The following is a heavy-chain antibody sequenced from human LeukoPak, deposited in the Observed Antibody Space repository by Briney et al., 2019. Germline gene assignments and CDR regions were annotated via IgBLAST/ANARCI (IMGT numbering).Heavy chain of an antibody. CDR2: IGAYNGNT. V-gene: IGHV1-18*01. J-gene: IGHJ6*03. CDR1: GYTFTSYG. Sequence: ASVKVSCKASGYTFTSYGISWVRQAPGQGLEWMGWIGAYNGNTNYAQKLQGRVTMTTDTSTSTAYMELRSLRSDDTAVYYCARVESGSSPPGSYYYYMDVWGKGTTVTVSS. CDR3: ARVESGSSPPGSYYYYMDV. D-gene: IGHD6-13*01.